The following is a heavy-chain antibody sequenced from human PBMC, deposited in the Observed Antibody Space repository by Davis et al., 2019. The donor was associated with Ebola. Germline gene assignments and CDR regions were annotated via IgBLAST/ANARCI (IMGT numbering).Heavy chain of an antibody. Sequence: MPGGSLRLSCAASGFTFSSYWMSWIRQPPGKGLEWIGEINHSGSTNYNPSLKSRVTISVDTSKNQFSLKLSSVTAADTAVYYCARGIGGATHYWGQGTLVTVSS. J-gene: IGHJ4*02. D-gene: IGHD1-26*01. CDR3: ARGIGGATHY. CDR2: INHSGST. CDR1: GFTFSSYW. V-gene: IGHV4-34*01.